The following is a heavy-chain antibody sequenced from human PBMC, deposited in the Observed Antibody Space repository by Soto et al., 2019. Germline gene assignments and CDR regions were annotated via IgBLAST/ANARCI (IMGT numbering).Heavy chain of an antibody. CDR3: VRGGCSSTSCYDFGGYYYYMDV. CDR2: MNPNSGNT. CDR1: GYTFTSYD. D-gene: IGHD2-2*01. J-gene: IGHJ6*03. Sequence: ASVQVSCKASGYTFTSYDMNWVRQATGQGLEWMGWMNPNSGNTGYAQKFQGRVTMTRNTSISTAYMELSSLRSEDTAVYYCVRGGCSSTSCYDFGGYYYYMDVWGKGTTVTVSS. V-gene: IGHV1-8*01.